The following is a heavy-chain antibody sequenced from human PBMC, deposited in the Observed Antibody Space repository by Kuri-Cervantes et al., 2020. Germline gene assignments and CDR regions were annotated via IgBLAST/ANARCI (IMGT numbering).Heavy chain of an antibody. Sequence: ETLSLTCAASGFRFSSYAMSWVCQAPGKGLEWFSVISSSGGNTDFADSVKGRFTISRDNSRNTLYLQMNSLKTEDTAVYYCSRDGYKSGPVGEMDFDIWGQGTMVTVSS. V-gene: IGHV3-23*01. D-gene: IGHD5-24*01. CDR1: GFRFSSYA. J-gene: IGHJ3*02. CDR3: SRDGYKSGPVGEMDFDI. CDR2: ISSSGGNT.